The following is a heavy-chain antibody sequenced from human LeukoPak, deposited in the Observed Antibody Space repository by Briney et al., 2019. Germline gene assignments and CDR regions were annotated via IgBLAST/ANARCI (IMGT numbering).Heavy chain of an antibody. CDR2: IIPIFGTA. CDR1: GGTFSTFA. CDR3: ARELGYFDL. Sequence: GASVTVSCTASGGTFSTFAISGVRRAPGQGLEWMGGIIPIFGTANYAQKFQGRVTITADESTSTAYMELSSLRSEDTVVYYCARELGYFDLWGRGTLVTVSS. V-gene: IGHV1-69*13. J-gene: IGHJ2*01.